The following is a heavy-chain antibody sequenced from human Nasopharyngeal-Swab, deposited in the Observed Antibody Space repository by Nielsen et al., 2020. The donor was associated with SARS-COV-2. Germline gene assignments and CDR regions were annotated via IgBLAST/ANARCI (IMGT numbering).Heavy chain of an antibody. D-gene: IGHD5-12*01. J-gene: IGHJ6*02. CDR2: IYYTGDT. CDR3: ARRGGFSGSYGMDV. Sequence: SETLSLTCNVSGGSIGGDNYYCGWIRQPPGKGLEWIGYIYYTGDTYYNPSLKSRLTMSVDTSKKQFSLRLSSVTAADTAIYYCARRGGFSGSYGMDVWGQGTTVTVSS. V-gene: IGHV4-39*01. CDR1: GGSIGGDNYY.